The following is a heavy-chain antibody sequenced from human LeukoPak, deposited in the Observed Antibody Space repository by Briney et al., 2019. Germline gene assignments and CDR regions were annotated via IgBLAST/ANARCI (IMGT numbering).Heavy chain of an antibody. CDR3: AATYGSGYFDY. CDR1: GFTVSSNY. J-gene: IGHJ4*02. CDR2: IYSGGST. Sequence: GGSLRLSCAASGFTVSSNYMSWVRQAPGKGLEWVSVIYSGGSTYYADSVKGRFTISRDNSKNTLYPQMNSLRAEDTAVYYCAATYGSGYFDYWGQGTLVTVSS. V-gene: IGHV3-53*01. D-gene: IGHD3-10*01.